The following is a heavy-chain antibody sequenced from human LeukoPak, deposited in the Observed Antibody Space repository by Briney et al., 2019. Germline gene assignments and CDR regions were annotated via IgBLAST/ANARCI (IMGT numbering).Heavy chain of an antibody. CDR2: FDPEDGET. Sequence: ASVKVSCKVSGYTLTELSMHWVRQAPGKGLEWMGGFDPEDGETIYAQKFQGRVTMTEDTSTDTAYMELSSLRSEDTAVYYCARGTGYDFWSGYHYYFDYWGQGTLVTVSS. J-gene: IGHJ4*02. CDR1: GYTLTELS. D-gene: IGHD3-3*01. CDR3: ARGTGYDFWSGYHYYFDY. V-gene: IGHV1-24*01.